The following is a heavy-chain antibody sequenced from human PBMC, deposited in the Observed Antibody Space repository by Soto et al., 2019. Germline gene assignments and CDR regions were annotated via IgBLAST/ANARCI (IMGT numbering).Heavy chain of an antibody. CDR2: INQDGSEK. Sequence: EVQLVDSGGGLVQPGGSLRLSCAAPGFTFSNLWMTWVRQAPGKGLQWVANINQDGSEKHYVDSVEGRFTISRDNARNSLYVQMNSLRVEDTAIYYCTKGGHVDNWGQGTLVTVSS. D-gene: IGHD3-16*01. CDR1: GFTFSNLW. CDR3: TKGGHVDN. V-gene: IGHV3-7*01. J-gene: IGHJ4*02.